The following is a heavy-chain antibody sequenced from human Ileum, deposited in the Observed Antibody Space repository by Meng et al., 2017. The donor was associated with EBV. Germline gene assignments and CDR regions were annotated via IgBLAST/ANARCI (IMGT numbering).Heavy chain of an antibody. V-gene: IGHV4-61*08. D-gene: IGHD2-21*02. CDR2: MSYTGST. CDR3: ARERGGGDRGIH. J-gene: IGHJ4*02. Sequence: QVQLQESGPGLVKPSETLSHPCSVSNGSVSSYGYYWTWIRQPPGKGLEWIGYMSYTGSTNYNSSLKSRVTISVDTFKNQFSLKLTSVTAADTAVYYCARERGGGDRGIHWGQGTLVTVSS. CDR1: NGSVSSYGYY.